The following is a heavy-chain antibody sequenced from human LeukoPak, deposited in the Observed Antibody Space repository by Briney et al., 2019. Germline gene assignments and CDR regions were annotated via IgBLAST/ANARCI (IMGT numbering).Heavy chain of an antibody. J-gene: IGHJ4*02. D-gene: IGHD6-19*01. CDR1: RFTFSTYA. V-gene: IGHV3-48*01. Sequence: GGSLRLSCAASRFTFSTYAMTWVRQAPGKGLEWVSYISSSSSTIYYADSVKGRFTISRDNAKNSLYLQMNSLRAEDTAVYYCARMIAVAHDYWGQGTLVTVSS. CDR2: ISSSSSTI. CDR3: ARMIAVAHDY.